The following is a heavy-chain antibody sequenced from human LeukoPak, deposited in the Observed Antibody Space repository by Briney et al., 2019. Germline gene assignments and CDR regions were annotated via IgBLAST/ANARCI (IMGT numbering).Heavy chain of an antibody. CDR1: GGSISSSSYY. D-gene: IGHD3-10*01. J-gene: IGHJ4*02. Sequence: SETLSLTCTVSGGSISSSSYYWGWIRQPPGKGLEWIGSIYYSGSTYYNPSLKSRVTISVDTSKNQFSLKLSSVTAADTAVYYCASISFRVRFRGVLYYFDYWGQGTLVTVSS. CDR2: IYYSGST. V-gene: IGHV4-39*07. CDR3: ASISFRVRFRGVLYYFDY.